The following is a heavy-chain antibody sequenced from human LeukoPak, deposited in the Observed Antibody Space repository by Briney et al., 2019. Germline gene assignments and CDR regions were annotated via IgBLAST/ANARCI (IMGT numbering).Heavy chain of an antibody. Sequence: GGSLRLPCAASGFTFSSYWMSWVRQAPGKGLEWVANIKQDGSEKYYVDSVKGRFTISRDNAKNSLYLQMNSLRAEDTAVYYCARARVQQWLPWVYWGQGTLVTVSS. CDR3: ARARVQQWLPWVY. CDR1: GFTFSSYW. J-gene: IGHJ4*02. D-gene: IGHD6-19*01. V-gene: IGHV3-7*03. CDR2: IKQDGSEK.